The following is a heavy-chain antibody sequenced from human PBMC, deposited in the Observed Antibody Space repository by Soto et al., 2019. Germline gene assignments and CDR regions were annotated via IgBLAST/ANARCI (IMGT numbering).Heavy chain of an antibody. V-gene: IGHV3-23*01. CDR1: GFTFSTYA. J-gene: IGHJ4*02. Sequence: EVQLLESGGGLLQPGGSLRLSCAASGFTFSTYAMSWVRQAPGKGLEWVSAISGSGGNTYYADSVKGRFTISRDNSKNTLFLQMNNLRAEDTAIYYCVKERDSRGYFDSWGQGTLVTVSS. CDR2: ISGSGGNT. CDR3: VKERDSRGYFDS. D-gene: IGHD3-22*01.